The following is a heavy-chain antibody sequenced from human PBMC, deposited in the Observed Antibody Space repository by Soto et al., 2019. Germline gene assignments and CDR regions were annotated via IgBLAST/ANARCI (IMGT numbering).Heavy chain of an antibody. CDR2: IYHSGST. D-gene: IGHD3-10*01. Sequence: QVQLQESGPGLVKPSGTLSLTCAVSGGSISSSNWWSWVRQPPGKGLEWIGEIYHSGSTNYNPSLKSRVIISVDKSKNQFSLKLSSVTAADTAVYYCARDLITMVRGAGYYGMDVWGQETTVTVSS. CDR3: ARDLITMVRGAGYYGMDV. J-gene: IGHJ6*02. CDR1: GGSISSSNW. V-gene: IGHV4-4*02.